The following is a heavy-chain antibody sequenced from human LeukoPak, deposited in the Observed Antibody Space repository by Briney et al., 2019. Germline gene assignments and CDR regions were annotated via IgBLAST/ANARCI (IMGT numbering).Heavy chain of an antibody. D-gene: IGHD3-3*01. J-gene: IGHJ4*02. CDR3: AKGTVRFLEWSQRGYFDY. CDR1: GFTFSNYA. CDR2: ISSTVINT. Sequence: PGGSLRLSCAASGFTFSNYAMTWVRQAPGKGLEWGSSISSTVINTYNADSVKGRFTISRDNSKNTLYLQMNSLRADDTAIYYCAKGTVRFLEWSQRGYFDYWGQGILVTVSS. V-gene: IGHV3-23*01.